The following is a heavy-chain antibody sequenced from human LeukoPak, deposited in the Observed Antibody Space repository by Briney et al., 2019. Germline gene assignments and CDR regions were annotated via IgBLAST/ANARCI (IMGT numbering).Heavy chain of an antibody. CDR2: IKQDGSEK. D-gene: IGHD2-15*01. CDR1: GFTFSSYW. Sequence: GGSLRLSCAASGFTFSSYWMSWVRQAPGKGLEWVANIKQDGSEKYYVDSVKGRFTISRDNAKNSLYLQMNSLRAEDTAVYYCARGVVCSGGSCYASDYWGQGTLVTVSS. CDR3: ARGVVCSGGSCYASDY. J-gene: IGHJ4*02. V-gene: IGHV3-7*01.